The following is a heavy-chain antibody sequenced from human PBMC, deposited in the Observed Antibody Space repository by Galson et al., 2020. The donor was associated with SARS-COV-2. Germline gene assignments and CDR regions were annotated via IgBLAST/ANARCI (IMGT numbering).Heavy chain of an antibody. CDR3: ARAGDTVTTWFAGYYYYYMDV. J-gene: IGHJ6*03. Sequence: ASVKVSCKASGYTFTSYGISWVRQAPGHGLEWMGWISAYTGNTNYAQTLQGRVTMTTDTSTSTAYMELRSLRSDDTAVYYCARAGDTVTTWFAGYYYYYMDVWGKGTTVTVSS. CDR1: GYTFTSYG. V-gene: IGHV1-18*01. CDR2: ISAYTGNT. D-gene: IGHD4-17*01.